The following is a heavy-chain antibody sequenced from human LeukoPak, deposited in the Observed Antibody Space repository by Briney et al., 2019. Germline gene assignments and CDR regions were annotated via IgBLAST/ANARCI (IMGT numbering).Heavy chain of an antibody. D-gene: IGHD3-22*01. CDR1: GGSFSGYY. V-gene: IGHV4-34*01. Sequence: SETLSLTCAVYGGSFSGYYWSWIRQPPGEGLEWIGEINHSGSTNYNPSLKSRVTISVDTSKNQFSLKLSSVTAADTAVYYCARTNYYDSSGYYYLDYWGQGTLVTVSS. J-gene: IGHJ4*02. CDR3: ARTNYYDSSGYYYLDY. CDR2: INHSGST.